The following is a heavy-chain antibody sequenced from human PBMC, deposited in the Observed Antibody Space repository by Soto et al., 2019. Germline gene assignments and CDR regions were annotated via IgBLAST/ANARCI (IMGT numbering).Heavy chain of an antibody. J-gene: IGHJ6*02. CDR3: TTLSITIFGVVLMDV. CDR2: ISDSGGST. CDR1: GFTFSSFA. D-gene: IGHD3-3*01. Sequence: GGSLRLSCAASGFTFSSFAMSWVRQAPGKGLEWVSVISDSGGSTYYADSVRGRFTISRDNSKSTLFLQMNSLKTEDTAVYYCTTLSITIFGVVLMDVWGQGTTVTVSS. V-gene: IGHV3-23*01.